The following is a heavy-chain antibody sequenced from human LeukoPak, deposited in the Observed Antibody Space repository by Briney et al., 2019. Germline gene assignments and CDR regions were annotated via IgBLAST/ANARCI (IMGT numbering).Heavy chain of an antibody. D-gene: IGHD3-10*01. V-gene: IGHV1-69*13. Sequence: SVKVSCKASGGTFSSYAISWVRQAPGQGLEWMGGIIPIFGTANYAQKFQGRVTITADESTSTAYMELSSLRSEDTAVYYCARVKGSGSYYNYFDYWGQGTLVTVSS. CDR1: GGTFSSYA. CDR2: IIPIFGTA. J-gene: IGHJ4*02. CDR3: ARVKGSGSYYNYFDY.